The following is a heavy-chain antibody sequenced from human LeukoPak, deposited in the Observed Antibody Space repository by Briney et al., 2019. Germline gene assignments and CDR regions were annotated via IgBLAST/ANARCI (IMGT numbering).Heavy chain of an antibody. CDR1: GFTFSSYW. CDR3: ARESASRYYYYGMDV. J-gene: IGHJ6*02. Sequence: GGSLRLSCVASGFTFSSYWMHWVRQAPGKGLVWVSRINSDGSTTTYADSVKGRFTISRDNAKNTLYLQMNSLRAEDTAVYYCARESASRYYYYGMDVWGQGTTVTVSS. V-gene: IGHV3-74*01. CDR2: INSDGSTT. D-gene: IGHD3-9*01.